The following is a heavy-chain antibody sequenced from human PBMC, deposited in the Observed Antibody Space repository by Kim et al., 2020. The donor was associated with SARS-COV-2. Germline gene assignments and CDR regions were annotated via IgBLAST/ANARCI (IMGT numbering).Heavy chain of an antibody. CDR3: ARVRYYDSSGYFDY. Sequence: ADSVKGRFTISRDNAKNSLYLQMNSLRAEDTAVYYCARVRYYDSSGYFDYWGQGTLVTVSS. V-gene: IGHV3-11*05. D-gene: IGHD3-22*01. J-gene: IGHJ4*02.